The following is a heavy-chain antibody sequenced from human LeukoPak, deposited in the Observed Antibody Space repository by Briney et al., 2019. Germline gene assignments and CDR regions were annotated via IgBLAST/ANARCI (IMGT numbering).Heavy chain of an antibody. J-gene: IGHJ4*02. CDR1: GFTFSSYS. Sequence: KSGGSLRLSCAASGFTFSSYSMNWVRQAPGKGLEWVSSISSSSSYIYYADSVKGRFTISRDNAKNSLYLQMNSLRAEDTAVYYCARSIAVAGKSDYWGQGTLVTVSS. CDR2: ISSSSSYI. CDR3: ARSIAVAGKSDY. D-gene: IGHD6-19*01. V-gene: IGHV3-21*01.